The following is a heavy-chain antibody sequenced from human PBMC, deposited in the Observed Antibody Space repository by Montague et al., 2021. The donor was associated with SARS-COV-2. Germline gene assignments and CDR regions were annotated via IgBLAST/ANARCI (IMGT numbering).Heavy chain of an antibody. CDR3: ARGDGYNSPFDY. J-gene: IGHJ4*02. D-gene: IGHD5-24*01. V-gene: IGHV1-18*01. CDR2: ISTHNVNT. CDR1: GYTFASYA. Sequence: SVKVSCKASGYTFASYAISWSRQAPGQGLEWVGWISTHNVNTNYAQSLQGRVTATKDTASSNAYLELRNLGSDDTAVYYCARGDGYNSPFDYWGQGTLVTVSS.